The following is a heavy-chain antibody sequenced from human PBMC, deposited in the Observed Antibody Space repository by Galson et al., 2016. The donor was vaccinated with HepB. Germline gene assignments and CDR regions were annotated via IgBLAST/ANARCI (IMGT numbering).Heavy chain of an antibody. J-gene: IGHJ4*02. CDR1: GGTFSSYA. CDR2: IIPVFVTA. D-gene: IGHD7-27*01. Sequence: SVKVSCKASGGTFSSYAISWVRRAPGQGLEWMGGIIPVFVTANYAQKFQGRVTISADKSTSTAYMEVSSLRSEDTAVYYCARSRETGDLYYFDYWGQGTLVTVSS. CDR3: ARSRETGDLYYFDY. V-gene: IGHV1-69*06.